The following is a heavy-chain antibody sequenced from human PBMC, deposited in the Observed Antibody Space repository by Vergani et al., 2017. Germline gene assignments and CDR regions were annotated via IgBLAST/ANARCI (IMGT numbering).Heavy chain of an antibody. J-gene: IGHJ4*02. CDR1: GFTFSSYA. Sequence: EVQLLESGGGLVQPGGSLRLSCAASGFTFSSYAMSWVRQAPGKGLVWVSAISGSGGSTYYADSVKGRFTISRDNSKNTLYLQMNSLRAEDTAVYYCAKDLPFSHYGGNSGDIVDYWGQGTLVTVSS. CDR3: AKDLPFSHYGGNSGDIVDY. V-gene: IGHV3-23*01. CDR2: ISGSGGST. D-gene: IGHD4-23*01.